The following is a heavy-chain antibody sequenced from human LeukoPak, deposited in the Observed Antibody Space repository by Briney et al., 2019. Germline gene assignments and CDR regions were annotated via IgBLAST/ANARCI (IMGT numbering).Heavy chain of an antibody. J-gene: IGHJ4*02. CDR3: ATINFRPY. V-gene: IGHV3-48*03. CDR2: ISSSGSTI. Sequence: PGGSLRLSCAASGFTFSSYEMNWVRQAPGKGLEWVSYISSSGSTIYYADSVKGRFTISRDNAKSSLYLQMNSLRAEDTAIYYCATINFRPYWGQGTLVTVSS. D-gene: IGHD1-1*01. CDR1: GFTFSSYE.